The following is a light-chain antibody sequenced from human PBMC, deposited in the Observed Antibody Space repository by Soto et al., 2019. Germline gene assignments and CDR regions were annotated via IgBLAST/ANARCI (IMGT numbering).Light chain of an antibody. V-gene: IGKV3-20*01. Sequence: IGMAKCHGTLSLSPGERATLSCSASQTISSNYLAWYQQKPGQAPRLLIYGASSRATGIPDRFSGRGSGTDFTLTISRLEPEDFAVYYCQQYGASPRTFGQGTKVDIK. J-gene: IGKJ1*01. CDR2: GAS. CDR1: QTISSNY. CDR3: QQYGASPRT.